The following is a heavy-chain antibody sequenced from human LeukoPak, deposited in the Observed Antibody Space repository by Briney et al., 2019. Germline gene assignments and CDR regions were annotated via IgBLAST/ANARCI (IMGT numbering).Heavy chain of an antibody. CDR1: GYSFTNYW. V-gene: IGHV5-51*01. CDR3: ARRHCSGGVCGDDY. Sequence: GESLKISCKGSGYSFTNYWIGWVRQMPGKGLEWMGIICPGDSDTRYSPSFQGQVTISADKSISTAYLQWSNLKASDTAIYYCARRHCSGGVCGDDYWGQGTLVTVSS. D-gene: IGHD2-8*02. J-gene: IGHJ4*02. CDR2: ICPGDSDT.